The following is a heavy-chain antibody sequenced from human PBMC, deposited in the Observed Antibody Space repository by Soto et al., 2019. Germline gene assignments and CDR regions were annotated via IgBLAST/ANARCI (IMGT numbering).Heavy chain of an antibody. J-gene: IGHJ5*02. CDR1: GYTFTDFY. V-gene: IGHV1-2*02. Sequence: ASVKVSCKVSGYTFTDFYIHWVRQAPGQGLEWMGWIDPNSGGTKSAQKFQGRVTMTRDTSITTASIELRRLTSDDTAMYYCVRDFLGNVVSVPPPWGQGTQVTVSS. CDR2: IDPNSGGT. CDR3: VRDFLGNVVSVPPP. D-gene: IGHD2-15*01.